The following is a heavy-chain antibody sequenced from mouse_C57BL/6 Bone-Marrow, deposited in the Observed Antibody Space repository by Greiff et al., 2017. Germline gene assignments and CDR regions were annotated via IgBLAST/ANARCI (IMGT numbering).Heavy chain of an antibody. V-gene: IGHV5-4*01. CDR2: ISDGGSYT. CDR1: GFTFSSYA. D-gene: IGHD1-1*01. J-gene: IGHJ3*01. Sequence: EVQGVESGGGLVKPGGSLTLSCAASGFTFSSYAMSWVRQTPETRLEWVATISDGGSYTYYPDNVKGRFTISRDNAKNNLYLQMSHLKSEDTAMYYCASPLLLRSSWFAYWGQGTLVTVSA. CDR3: ASPLLLRSSWFAY.